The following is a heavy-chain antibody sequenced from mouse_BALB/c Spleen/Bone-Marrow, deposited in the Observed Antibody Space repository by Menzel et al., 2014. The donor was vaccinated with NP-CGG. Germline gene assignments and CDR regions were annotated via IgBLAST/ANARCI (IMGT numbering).Heavy chain of an antibody. Sequence: EVQVVESGGGLAQPGGSRKLSCAASGFTFSSFGMHWVRPAPEKGLEWVAYISSGSSTIYYADTVKGRFTISRDNPKNTLFLQMTSLRSEDTAMYYCVRSYDSYAMAFWGQGTSVTVSS. V-gene: IGHV5-17*02. D-gene: IGHD2-10*02. CDR1: GFTFSSFG. J-gene: IGHJ4*01. CDR3: VRSYDSYAMAF. CDR2: ISSGSSTI.